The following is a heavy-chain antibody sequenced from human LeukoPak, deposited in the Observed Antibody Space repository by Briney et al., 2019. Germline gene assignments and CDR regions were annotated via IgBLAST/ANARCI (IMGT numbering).Heavy chain of an antibody. D-gene: IGHD3-9*01. J-gene: IGHJ4*02. CDR1: GGSISSSSYH. Sequence: SETLSLTCTVSGGSISSSSYHWGWIRQPPGKGLEWIGNIYYSGSTNYNPSLKSRVTISVDTSKNQFSLKLSSVTAADTAVYYCARGRLLRYFDWLLSHDYWGQGTLVTVSS. V-gene: IGHV4-39*07. CDR3: ARGRLLRYFDWLLSHDY. CDR2: IYYSGST.